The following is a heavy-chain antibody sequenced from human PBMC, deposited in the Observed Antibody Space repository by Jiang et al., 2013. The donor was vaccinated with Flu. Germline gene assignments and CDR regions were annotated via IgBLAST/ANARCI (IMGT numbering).Heavy chain of an antibody. D-gene: IGHD2-21*01. J-gene: IGHJ6*02. CDR1: GFTFGRYV. V-gene: IGHV3-23*04. Sequence: VQLVESGGDLVQPGGSLRLSCVASGFTFGRYVMSWIRRAPGKGLEWVSVISESGGNTYYADSVKGRFTISRDNSKNTLFLQMSGLRADDTAIYYCAKRRVVLLLDDNYKYGMDVWGQGTTVTVSS. CDR2: ISESGGNT. CDR3: AKRRVVLLLDDNYKYGMDV.